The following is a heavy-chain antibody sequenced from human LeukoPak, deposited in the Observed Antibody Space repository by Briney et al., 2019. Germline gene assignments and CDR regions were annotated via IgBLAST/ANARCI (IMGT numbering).Heavy chain of an antibody. Sequence: SETLSLTCTVSGGSISSSSYYWGWIRQPPGKGLEWIGYIYYSGSTNYNPSLKSRVTISVDTSKNQFSLKLSSVTAADTAVYYCARDASVDYDSSGYYYFDYWGQGTLVTVSS. CDR1: GGSISSSSYY. D-gene: IGHD3-22*01. CDR3: ARDASVDYDSSGYYYFDY. J-gene: IGHJ4*02. V-gene: IGHV4-61*01. CDR2: IYYSGST.